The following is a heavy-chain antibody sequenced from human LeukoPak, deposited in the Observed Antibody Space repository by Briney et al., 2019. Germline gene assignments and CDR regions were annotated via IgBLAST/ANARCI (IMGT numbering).Heavy chain of an antibody. D-gene: IGHD3-9*01. Sequence: SETLPLTCTVSGGSISSYYWSWIRQPPGKGLEWIGYIYYSGSTNYNPSLKSRVTISVDTSKNQFSLKLSSVTAADTAVYYCARAVGDYDILTGYSQGNYYYYMDVWGKGTTVTVSS. CDR3: ARAVGDYDILTGYSQGNYYYYMDV. CDR1: GGSISSYY. V-gene: IGHV4-59*01. CDR2: IYYSGST. J-gene: IGHJ6*03.